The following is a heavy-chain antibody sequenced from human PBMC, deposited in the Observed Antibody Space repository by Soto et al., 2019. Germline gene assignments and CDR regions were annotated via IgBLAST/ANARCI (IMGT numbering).Heavy chain of an antibody. CDR3: ARGRVVVPAAVMFNCLDP. Sequence: SETLSLTCTXSGASISGLYWSWIRKSAGKGLEWIGRIYATGTTDYNPSLKSRVMMSVDRSRTQFSLKMSSVTAADTAVYYCARGRVVVPAAVMFNCLDPWGQGALVTVSS. J-gene: IGHJ5*02. D-gene: IGHD2-2*01. CDR2: IYATGTT. CDR1: GASISGLY. V-gene: IGHV4-4*07.